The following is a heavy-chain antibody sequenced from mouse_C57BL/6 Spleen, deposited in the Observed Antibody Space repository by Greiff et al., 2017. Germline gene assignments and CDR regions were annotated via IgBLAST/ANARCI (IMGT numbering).Heavy chain of an antibody. D-gene: IGHD1-1*01. CDR3: ARGFITTVLGYFDV. CDR1: GYAFSSSW. Sequence: QVQLQQSGPELVKPGASVKISCKASGYAFSSSWMNWVKQRPGKGLEWIGRIYPGDGDTNYNGKFKGTATLTADKSSSTAYMQLSSLTSEDSAVYFCARGFITTVLGYFDVWGTGTTVTVSS. V-gene: IGHV1-82*01. CDR2: IYPGDGDT. J-gene: IGHJ1*03.